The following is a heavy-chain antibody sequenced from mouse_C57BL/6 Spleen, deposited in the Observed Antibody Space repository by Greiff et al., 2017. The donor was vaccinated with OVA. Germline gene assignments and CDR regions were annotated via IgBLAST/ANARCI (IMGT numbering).Heavy chain of an antibody. CDR3: ARGGNTTVVDYYAMDY. CDR1: GYTFTSYW. J-gene: IGHJ4*01. V-gene: IGHV1-52*01. D-gene: IGHD1-1*01. CDR2: IDPSDSET. Sequence: QVQLQQPGAELVRPGSSVKLSCKASGYTFTSYWMHWVKQRPIQGLEWIGNIDPSDSETHYNQKFKDKATLTVDKSSSTAYMQLSSLTSEDSAVYYCARGGNTTVVDYYAMDYWGQGASVTVSS.